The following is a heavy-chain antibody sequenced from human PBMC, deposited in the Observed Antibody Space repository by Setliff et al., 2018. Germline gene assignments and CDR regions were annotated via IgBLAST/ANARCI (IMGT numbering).Heavy chain of an antibody. CDR2: IHPSGST. Sequence: LSLTCTVSGDSISSGSYHWSWIRKPAGKGLEWIGRIHPSGSTNYNPSLKSRVTISVDTSKNQFSLKVSPVTAADTAVYYCARAVDSSGYFPYWYFDLWGRGALVTVSS. V-gene: IGHV4-61*02. CDR1: GDSISSGSYH. D-gene: IGHD3-22*01. J-gene: IGHJ2*01. CDR3: ARAVDSSGYFPYWYFDL.